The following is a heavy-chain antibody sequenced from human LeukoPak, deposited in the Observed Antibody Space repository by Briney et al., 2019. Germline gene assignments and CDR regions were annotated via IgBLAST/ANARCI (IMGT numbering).Heavy chain of an antibody. V-gene: IGHV3-30-3*01. D-gene: IGHD6-13*01. CDR3: AGFSSSWYTY. Sequence: PGGSLRLSCVASGFTFSSYAMHWVRQAPGKGLEWVAVISYDGSNKNYADSMKGRFTISRDNSKNTLYVQMNSLRPEDTAVHYCAGFSSSWYTYWGQGTLVTVSS. CDR2: ISYDGSNK. J-gene: IGHJ4*02. CDR1: GFTFSSYA.